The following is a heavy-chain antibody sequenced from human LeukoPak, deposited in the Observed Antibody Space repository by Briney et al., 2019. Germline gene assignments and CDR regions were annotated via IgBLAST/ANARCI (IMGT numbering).Heavy chain of an antibody. V-gene: IGHV4-61*02. J-gene: IGHJ4*02. CDR1: GGSISSGSYY. CDR2: IYTSGST. CDR3: ARDPGGGNYYDSSGYTDY. Sequence: ASETLSLTCTVSGGSISSGSYYWSWIRQPAGKGLEWIGRIYTSGSTNYNPSLKSRVTISVDTSKNQFSLKLSSVTAADTAVYYCARDPGGGNYYDSSGYTDYWGQGTLVTVSS. D-gene: IGHD3-22*01.